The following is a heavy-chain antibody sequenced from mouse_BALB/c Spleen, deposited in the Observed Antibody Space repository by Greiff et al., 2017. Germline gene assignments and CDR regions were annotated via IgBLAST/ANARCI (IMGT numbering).Heavy chain of an antibody. CDR1: GFTFSSFG. J-gene: IGHJ4*01. Sequence: EVQLVESGGGLVQPGGSRKLSCAASGFTFSSFGMHWVRQAPEKGLEWVEYISSGSSTNYYADTVKGRSTISGDKPKNTLFLQMTSLTSEDTALDCGARWRRPAYALDDWGQGTTVTVSS. CDR3: ARWRRPAYALDD. CDR2: ISSGSSTN. V-gene: IGHV5-17*02.